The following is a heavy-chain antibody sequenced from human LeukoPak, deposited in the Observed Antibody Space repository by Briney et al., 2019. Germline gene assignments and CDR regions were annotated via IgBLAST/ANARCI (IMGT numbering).Heavy chain of an antibody. J-gene: IGHJ5*02. V-gene: IGHV4-34*01. Sequence: SETLSLTCAVYGGSFSGYYWSWIRQPPGKGLEWIGEINHSGSTNYNPSLKSRVTISVDTSKNQFSLKLSSVTAADTAVYYCARVYCSGGSCYPGNNWFDPWGQGTLVTVSS. CDR3: ARVYCSGGSCYPGNNWFDP. CDR2: INHSGST. D-gene: IGHD2-15*01. CDR1: GGSFSGYY.